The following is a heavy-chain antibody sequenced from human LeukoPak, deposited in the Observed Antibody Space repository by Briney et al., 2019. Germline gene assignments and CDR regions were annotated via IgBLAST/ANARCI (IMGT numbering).Heavy chain of an antibody. CDR1: GFTFSSYW. D-gene: IGHD3-10*01. CDR2: IKQDGSEK. V-gene: IGHV3-7*01. J-gene: IGHJ4*02. CDR3: ARENWWFGESYHGTDY. Sequence: GGSLRLSCAASGFTFSSYWMSWVRQAPGKGLEWVANIKQDGSEKYYVDSVKGRFTISRDNAKNPLYLQMNSLRAEDTAVYYCARENWWFGESYHGTDYWGQGTLVTVSS.